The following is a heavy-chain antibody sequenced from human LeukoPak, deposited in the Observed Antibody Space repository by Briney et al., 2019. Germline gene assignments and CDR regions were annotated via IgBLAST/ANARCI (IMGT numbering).Heavy chain of an antibody. CDR1: GFTFSSYA. J-gene: IGHJ1*01. Sequence: PGGSLRLSCAASGFTFSSYAMSWVRQAPGKGLEWVSAISGSGGSTYYADSVKGRFTISRDNSKNTLYLQMNSLRAEDTAVYYCAKDLNLAPPPDSSSWYSGSEPYFQHWGQGTLVTVSS. D-gene: IGHD6-13*01. CDR2: ISGSGGST. CDR3: AKDLNLAPPPDSSSWYSGSEPYFQH. V-gene: IGHV3-23*01.